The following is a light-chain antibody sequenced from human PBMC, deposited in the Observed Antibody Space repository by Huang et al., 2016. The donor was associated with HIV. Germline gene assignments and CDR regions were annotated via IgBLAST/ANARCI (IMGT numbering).Light chain of an antibody. CDR3: QQYQSVPWT. CDR1: QGISKS. Sequence: DIQMTQSPSSLSASVGDRVTIICRASQGISKSLAWYQQKPGKAPKLLLYATSKLESGGPSRFSGSGSGTHYTLTISTLQSEDLATYYCQQYQSVPWTFGQGTKVAI. CDR2: ATS. J-gene: IGKJ1*01. V-gene: IGKV1-NL1*01.